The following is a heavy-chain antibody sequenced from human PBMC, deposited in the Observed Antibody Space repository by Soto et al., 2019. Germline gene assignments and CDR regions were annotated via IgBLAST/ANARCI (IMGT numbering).Heavy chain of an antibody. CDR1: GGSISSYS. J-gene: IGHJ3*02. CDR3: ARATPELQYPDAFDI. CDR2: IYYSGST. Sequence: SETLSLTCTVSGGSISSYSWSWIRQPPGKGLEWIGYIYYSGSTNYNPSLKSRVTISVDTSKNHFSLKLSSVTAADTAIYYCARATPELQYPDAFDIWGQGTMVTVSS. V-gene: IGHV4-59*01. D-gene: IGHD4-4*01.